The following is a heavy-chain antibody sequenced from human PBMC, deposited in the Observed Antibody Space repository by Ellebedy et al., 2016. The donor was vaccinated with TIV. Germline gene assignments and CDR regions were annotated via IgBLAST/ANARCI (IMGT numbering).Heavy chain of an antibody. CDR1: GYTFTTHG. V-gene: IGHV1-18*04. CDR3: ARDPGSWLTDY. Sequence: AASVKVSCKTSGYTFTTHGVSWVRQAPGQGLAWMGWVSGYNGNTQYAQKFQGRVTMTTDTSTTTAYMELRSLRSDDTAVSYSARDPGSWLTDYWGQGTLVTVSS. CDR2: VSGYNGNT. D-gene: IGHD6-13*01. J-gene: IGHJ4*02.